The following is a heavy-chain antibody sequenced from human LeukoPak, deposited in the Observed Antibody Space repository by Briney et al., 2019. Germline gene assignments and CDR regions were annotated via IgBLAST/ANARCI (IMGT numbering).Heavy chain of an antibody. Sequence: ASVKVSCKASGYTFTGYYMHRVRQAPGQGLEWMGWINPNSGGTNYAQKFQGRVTMTRDTSISTAYMELSRLRSDDTAVYYCASLSDAGENFDYWGQGTLVTVSS. CDR1: GYTFTGYY. CDR3: ASLSDAGENFDY. V-gene: IGHV1-2*02. D-gene: IGHD6-13*01. J-gene: IGHJ4*02. CDR2: INPNSGGT.